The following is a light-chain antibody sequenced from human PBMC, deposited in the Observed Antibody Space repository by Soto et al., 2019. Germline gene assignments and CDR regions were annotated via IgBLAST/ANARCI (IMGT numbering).Light chain of an antibody. J-gene: IGKJ3*01. Sequence: IQMTQSPSSLSASVGDRVTIICQASHDISNYLNWYQQKPGKAPKLLIYDASNLETGVPSMFSGSGSGTDFTFTISSLQPEDIATYYCQQYDNLLFTFGPGTKVDI. CDR1: HDISNY. CDR3: QQYDNLLFT. CDR2: DAS. V-gene: IGKV1-33*01.